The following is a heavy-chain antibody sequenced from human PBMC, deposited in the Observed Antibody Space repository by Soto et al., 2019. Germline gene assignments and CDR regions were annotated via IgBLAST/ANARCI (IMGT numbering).Heavy chain of an antibody. D-gene: IGHD2-2*01. Sequence: EVQLVESGGGLVKPGGFLTLSCVASGFSFSGYRSGFRIHWVRQAPGKGLEWVSAISASSGQIHYSDSVRGRFIISKDKTKTSVNLQMNNLRADDTAVYYCARGSPSCNSVSCYGIRGLDVWGQGTTVTVAS. CDR1: GFSFSGYR. V-gene: IGHV3-21*02. CDR3: ARGSPSCNSVSCYGIRGLDV. J-gene: IGHJ6*02. CDR2: ISASSGQI.